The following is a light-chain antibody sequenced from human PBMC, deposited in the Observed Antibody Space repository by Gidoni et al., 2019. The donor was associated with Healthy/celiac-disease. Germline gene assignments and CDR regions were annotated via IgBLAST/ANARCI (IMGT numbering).Light chain of an antibody. V-gene: IGLV2-23*01. J-gene: IGLJ1*01. CDR2: EGS. CDR1: SSDVGSYNL. CDR3: CSYAGSSTPIV. Sequence: QSALTQPASVSGSPGQSITISCTGTSSDVGSYNLVSWYQQHPGKDPKLMIYEGSKRPSGVSNRFSGSKSGNTASLTISGLQAEDEADYYCCSYAGSSTPIVFGTGTKVTVL.